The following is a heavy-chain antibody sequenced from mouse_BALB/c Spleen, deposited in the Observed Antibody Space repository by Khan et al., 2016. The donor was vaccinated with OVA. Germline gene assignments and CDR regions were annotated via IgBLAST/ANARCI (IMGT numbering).Heavy chain of an antibody. Sequence: QIQLVQSGAEVAKPGASVKMSCKASGYTFTAYWIHWVKQRPGQGLEWIGYIDPRTSYTEYNQKFKDKATLTTDKSSSTAYMQLSSLTSEDTAVDYCAGRGLFGIFANWGQGTLVTVSA. J-gene: IGHJ3*01. V-gene: IGHV1-7*01. D-gene: IGHD1-1*02. CDR3: AGRGLFGIFAN. CDR1: GYTFTAYW. CDR2: IDPRTSYT.